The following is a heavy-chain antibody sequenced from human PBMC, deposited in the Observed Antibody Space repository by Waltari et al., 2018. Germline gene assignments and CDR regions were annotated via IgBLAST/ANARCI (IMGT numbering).Heavy chain of an antibody. CDR2: MRAYNRQT. J-gene: IGHJ4*01. CDR3: ARSCSSELDY. CDR1: GYTFTSYG. Sequence: QVQLVQSGAEVKKPGASVKGSCKASGYTFTSYGISWVRQADGHDLEWIVVMRAYNRQTNVAQNLHSRVTMPTETATSTAYMALCSRRSQDSGVYYCARSCSSELDYWGHGTLVTVSS. D-gene: IGHD6-6*01. V-gene: IGHV1-18*01.